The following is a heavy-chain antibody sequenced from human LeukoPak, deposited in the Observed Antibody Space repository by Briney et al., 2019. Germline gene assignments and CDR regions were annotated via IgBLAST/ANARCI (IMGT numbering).Heavy chain of an antibody. CDR3: ARGPPLFDP. CDR2: IDLSGSVL. J-gene: IGHJ5*02. CDR1: GFTFSDYT. Sequence: PGGSLRLSCAASGFTFSDYTMNWVRQAPGEGLEWVSYIDLSGSVLYYVDSVKGRFTISRDNAKNSLYLQMNGLRAEDTGVYYCARGPPLFDPWGQGTLVAVSS. V-gene: IGHV3-48*04.